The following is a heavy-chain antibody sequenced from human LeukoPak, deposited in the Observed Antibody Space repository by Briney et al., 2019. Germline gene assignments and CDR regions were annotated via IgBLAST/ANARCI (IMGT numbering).Heavy chain of an antibody. V-gene: IGHV3-30*01. D-gene: IGHD3-16*02. CDR2: VSYDGSWD. CDR1: GFTFTNYA. J-gene: IGHJ4*02. Sequence: GGSLRLSCAASGFTFTNYAMHWVRQTPGKGLEWVAFVSYDGSWDSYSDSVKGRFTLSRDASKNTLYLQMNSLRAEDTAVYYSTREERGYIPAFWGQGTLVTVSS. CDR3: TREERGYIPAF.